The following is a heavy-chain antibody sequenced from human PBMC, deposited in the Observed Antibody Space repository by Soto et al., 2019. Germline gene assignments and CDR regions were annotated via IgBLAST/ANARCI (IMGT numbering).Heavy chain of an antibody. J-gene: IGHJ5*02. CDR1: GGSFSGYY. CDR3: ARGVRRVPVPSALKTNWFDP. Sequence: SETLSLTCAVYGGSFSGYYWSWIRQPPGKGLEWIGEINHSGSTNYNPSLKSRVTISVDTSKNQFSLKLSSVTAADTAVYYCARGVRRVPVPSALKTNWFDPWGQGTLVTGSS. CDR2: INHSGST. V-gene: IGHV4-34*01. D-gene: IGHD2-2*01.